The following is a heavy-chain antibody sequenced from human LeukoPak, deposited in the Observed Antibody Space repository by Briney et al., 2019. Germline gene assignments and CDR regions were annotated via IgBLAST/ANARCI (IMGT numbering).Heavy chain of an antibody. Sequence: PSETLSLTCTVSGGSISSYYWGWIRQPPGKGLECIGYIFYSGTTNYNPSLKSRVTISVDTSKNQFSLKLSSVTAADTAVYYCARSGTYGGFDYWGQGTLVTVSS. CDR3: ARSGTYGGFDY. J-gene: IGHJ4*02. CDR2: IFYSGTT. V-gene: IGHV4-59*01. CDR1: GGSISSYY. D-gene: IGHD1-26*01.